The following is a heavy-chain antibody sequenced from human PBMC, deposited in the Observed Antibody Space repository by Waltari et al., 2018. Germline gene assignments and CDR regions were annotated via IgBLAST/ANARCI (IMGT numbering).Heavy chain of an antibody. Sequence: EVQLVESGGGLVQPGGSLRLSCAASGFTFAPYGMNWVRQAPGKGLEWVSYITNSGSGMYYADSVRGRFTISRDNAKNSLYLQMNSLRAEDTAVYYCARRFDSWGQGTLVTVSS. CDR3: ARRFDS. CDR1: GFTFAPYG. J-gene: IGHJ4*02. CDR2: ITNSGSGM. V-gene: IGHV3-48*01.